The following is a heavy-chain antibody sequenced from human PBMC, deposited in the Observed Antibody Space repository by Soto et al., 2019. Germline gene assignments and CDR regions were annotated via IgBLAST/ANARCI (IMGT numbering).Heavy chain of an antibody. CDR3: ARNKYDFWSGYSLYYYGLDV. CDR2: INPCGGST. V-gene: IGHV1-46*01. Sequence: QVQLVQSGAEVKKPGASVKVSCKASGYTFTSYYMHWVRQAPGQGLEWMGIINPCGGSTSYAQKFQGRVTMSRDTSTSTVFMERGSLRSEDTAVYYCARNKYDFWSGYSLYYYGLDVWGQGTTVTVSS. CDR1: GYTFTSYY. J-gene: IGHJ6*02. D-gene: IGHD3-3*01.